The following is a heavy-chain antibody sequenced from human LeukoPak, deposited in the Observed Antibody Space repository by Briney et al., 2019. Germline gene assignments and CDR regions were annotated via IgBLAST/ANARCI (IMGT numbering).Heavy chain of an antibody. CDR3: ARGQWVLYYPR. Sequence: TPSETLSLTCAVYGGSFSGYYWSWIRQPPGKGLEWIGEINHSGSTNYNPSLKSRVTISVDTSKNQFSLKLSSVTAADTAVYYCARGQWVLYYPRWDQGTLVTVSS. CDR1: GGSFSGYY. J-gene: IGHJ4*02. V-gene: IGHV4-34*01. CDR2: INHSGST. D-gene: IGHD2-8*01.